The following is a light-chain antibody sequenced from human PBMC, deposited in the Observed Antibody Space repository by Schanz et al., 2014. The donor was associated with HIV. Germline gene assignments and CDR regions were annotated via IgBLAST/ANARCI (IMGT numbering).Light chain of an antibody. CDR1: ESVNTN. CDR2: GAS. Sequence: EIVMTQSPATLSGSPGERATLSCRASESVNTNVGWYQQKPGQAPRLLIYGASSMANGIPDRFSGSGSGTDFTLTISSLQTEDFAVYYCQDYGSSPMYTFGQGTKLQIK. V-gene: IGKV3D-15*01. CDR3: QDYGSSPMYT. J-gene: IGKJ2*01.